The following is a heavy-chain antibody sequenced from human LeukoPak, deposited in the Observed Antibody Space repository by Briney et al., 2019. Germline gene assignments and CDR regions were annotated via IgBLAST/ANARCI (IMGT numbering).Heavy chain of an antibody. D-gene: IGHD4-17*01. V-gene: IGHV4-61*08. CDR3: ARDIHYGDYVGPGWFDP. J-gene: IGHJ5*02. CDR1: GGSISSGDYY. CDR2: ICDSGSP. Sequence: PSETLSLTCTVSGGSISSGDYYWSWIRQHPGKGLDWIANICDSGSPTYNPSLKSRVTISFDTSKNQFSLKLSSVTAADTAVYYCARDIHYGDYVGPGWFDPWGQGTLVTVSS.